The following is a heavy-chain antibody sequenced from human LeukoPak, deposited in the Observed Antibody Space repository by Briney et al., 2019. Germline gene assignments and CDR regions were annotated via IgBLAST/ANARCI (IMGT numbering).Heavy chain of an antibody. CDR1: GGTFSSYG. J-gene: IGHJ3*02. V-gene: IGHV1-69*01. D-gene: IGHD2-2*01. CDR3: ARDRCTSTSCYHAFDI. CDR2: IIPIFATA. Sequence: SVKVSCKASGGTFSSYGVSWVRQAPGQGLEWMGGIIPIFATANYAQKFQGRVTITADESTSTAYMELSSLRSEDTAVYYCARDRCTSTSCYHAFDIWGQGTLVAVSS.